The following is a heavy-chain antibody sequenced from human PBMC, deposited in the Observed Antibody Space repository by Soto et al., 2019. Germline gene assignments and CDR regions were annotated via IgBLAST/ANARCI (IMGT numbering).Heavy chain of an antibody. CDR3: ATGAGTDYYYYGMDV. V-gene: IGHV4-38-2*01. D-gene: IGHD6-19*01. J-gene: IGHJ6*02. Sequence: PSETLSLTCAVSGFSISSRYYWGWTRQPPGKGLEWIGSIYHSGSTYYNPFLKSRVTISIDTSKNQFSLKLNSVTAADTAVYYCATGAGTDYYYYGMDVWGQGTTVTVSS. CDR1: GFSISSRYY. CDR2: IYHSGST.